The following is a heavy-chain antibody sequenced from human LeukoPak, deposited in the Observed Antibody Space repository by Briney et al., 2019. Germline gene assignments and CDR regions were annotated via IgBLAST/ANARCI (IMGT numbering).Heavy chain of an antibody. J-gene: IGHJ3*02. V-gene: IGHV3-9*01. CDR2: ISWNSGSV. CDR3: ARDKFAKYDDRGYYYISDAFDI. CDR1: GFTFYEYA. Sequence: GGSLRLSCAASGFTFYEYAMHWVRQVPGKGLEWVSGISWNSGSVGHADSVKGRFTISRDNARNPLYLHLNSLRAEDTDVYYCARDKFAKYDDRGYYYISDAFDIWGRGTVVTVSS. D-gene: IGHD3-22*01.